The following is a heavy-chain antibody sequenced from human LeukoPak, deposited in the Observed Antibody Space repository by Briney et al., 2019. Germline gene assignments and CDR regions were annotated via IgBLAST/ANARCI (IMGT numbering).Heavy chain of an antibody. J-gene: IGHJ4*02. V-gene: IGHV3-21*06. Sequence: GGSLTLSCTASGFSFSDYDMNWVRQAPGKGLEWVSSISGGSSHRYFAESAKGRFTISRDNAKNSLYLQMNSLRAEDTAIYYCGGAFPPLRTSAAGDFWGQGTLVTVSS. D-gene: IGHD6-25*01. CDR1: GFSFSDYD. CDR2: ISGGSSHR. CDR3: GGAFPPLRTSAAGDF.